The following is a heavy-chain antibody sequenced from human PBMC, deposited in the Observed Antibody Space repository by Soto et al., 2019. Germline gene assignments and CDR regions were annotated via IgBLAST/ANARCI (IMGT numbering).Heavy chain of an antibody. CDR2: IYWDDDK. CDR3: VRDSSGYLGFDY. J-gene: IGHJ4*02. CDR1: GFSLSTSGVG. Sequence: QITLKESGPTLVKPTQTLTVTCTFSGFSLSTSGVGVGWIRQPPGKALEWLALIYWDDDKRYSPSLKSRLTISKDTSKNQVVLTMTDMDPVDTATYYCVRDSSGYLGFDYWGQGILVTVSS. V-gene: IGHV2-5*02. D-gene: IGHD3-22*01.